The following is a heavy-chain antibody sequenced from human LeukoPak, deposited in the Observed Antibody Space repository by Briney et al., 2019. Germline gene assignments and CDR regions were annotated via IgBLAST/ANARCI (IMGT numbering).Heavy chain of an antibody. CDR3: ARDVPYYGSGSYFDY. V-gene: IGHV4-30-4*01. CDR1: GGSISSGDYY. CDR2: IYYSGST. Sequence: SQTLSLTCTVSGGSISSGDYYWSWIRQPPGKGLEWIGYIYYSGSTYYNPSLKSRVTISVDMSKTQFSLKLSSVTAVDTAVYYCARDVPYYGSGSYFDYWGQGTLVTVSS. D-gene: IGHD3-10*01. J-gene: IGHJ4*02.